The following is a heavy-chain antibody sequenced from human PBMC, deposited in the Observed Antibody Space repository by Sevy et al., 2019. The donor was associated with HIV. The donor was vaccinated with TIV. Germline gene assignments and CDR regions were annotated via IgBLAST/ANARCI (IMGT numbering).Heavy chain of an antibody. CDR3: AREGCTKPHDY. V-gene: IGHV3-23*01. CDR2: LSFGCGEI. D-gene: IGHD2-8*01. CDR1: GFTFSKYS. Sequence: GGSLRLSCAASGFTFSKYSMSWVRQPPGKGLEWVSTLSFGCGEINYADSVKGRSTISRDNSKSSVYLQMNNLRPEDTVVYYCAREGCTKPHDYWGQGTLVTVSS. J-gene: IGHJ4*02.